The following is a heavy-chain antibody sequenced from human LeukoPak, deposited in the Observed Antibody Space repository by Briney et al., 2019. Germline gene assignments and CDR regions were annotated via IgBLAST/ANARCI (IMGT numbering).Heavy chain of an antibody. CDR3: ASAQTTSFDY. Sequence: SQTLSLTCTVSGGSISSGGYYWSWTRQHPGKGLEWIGYIYYSGSTYYNPSLKSRVTISVDTSKNQFSLKLSSVTAADTAVYYCASAQTTSFDYWGQGTLVTVSS. CDR2: IYYSGST. J-gene: IGHJ4*02. CDR1: GGSISSGGYY. D-gene: IGHD4-17*01. V-gene: IGHV4-31*03.